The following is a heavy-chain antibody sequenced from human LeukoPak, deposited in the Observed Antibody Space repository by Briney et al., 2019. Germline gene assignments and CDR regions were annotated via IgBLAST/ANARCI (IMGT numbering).Heavy chain of an antibody. J-gene: IGHJ5*02. Sequence: SETLSLTCTVSGGSISSGSYYWSWIRQPAGKGLEWIGRIYTSGSTNYNPSRESRVTISVDTSKNQFSLKLSSVTAADTAVYYCARTTDYYDSIEWFDPWGQGTLVTVSS. CDR1: GGSISSGSYY. D-gene: IGHD3-22*01. CDR2: IYTSGST. CDR3: ARTTDYYDSIEWFDP. V-gene: IGHV4-61*02.